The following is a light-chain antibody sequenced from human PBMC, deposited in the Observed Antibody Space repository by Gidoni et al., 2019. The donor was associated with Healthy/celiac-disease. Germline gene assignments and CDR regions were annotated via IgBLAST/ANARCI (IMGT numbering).Light chain of an antibody. J-gene: IGKJ4*01. CDR2: GAS. CDR1: QSVSSSY. Sequence: DIVLTQSPGTLSLSPGESATLSCRASQSVSSSYLAWYQQKPGQAPRLLIYGASSRATGIPDRFSGSGSGTDFTLTISRLEPEDFAVYYCQQYGSSPLLFGGGTKVEIK. CDR3: QQYGSSPLL. V-gene: IGKV3-20*01.